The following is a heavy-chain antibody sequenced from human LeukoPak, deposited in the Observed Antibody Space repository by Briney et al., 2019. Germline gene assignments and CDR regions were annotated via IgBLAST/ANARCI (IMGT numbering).Heavy chain of an antibody. CDR1: GFTFSSYW. V-gene: IGHV3-74*01. CDR2: INNDGSST. D-gene: IGHD1-26*01. J-gene: IGHJ4*02. CDR3: ATSKYSGSY. Sequence: GGSLRLSCGASGFTFSSYWMHWVRQAPGKGLVWVSRINNDGSSTSYADSVQGRFTISRDNSKNTLNLQMNSLRAEDTAVYYCATSKYSGSYWGQGTLVTVSP.